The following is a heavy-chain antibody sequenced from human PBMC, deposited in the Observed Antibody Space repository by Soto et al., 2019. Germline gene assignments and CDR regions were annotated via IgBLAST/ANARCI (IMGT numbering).Heavy chain of an antibody. Sequence: QVQLQQSGPRLVKPSETLSLTCTVSSGPDRSHNWGWIRQPPGRGLEWIGYVYYTGDTAYNPSLRGRATKPADTSTNDFSWTMTYEPAADPAVYSCGTRGIDSLHGLVDVGAQGTTVSVSS. CDR1: SGPDRSHN. D-gene: IGHD2-15*01. CDR2: VYYTGDT. CDR3: GTRGIDSLHGLVDV. V-gene: IGHV4-59*08. J-gene: IGHJ6*02.